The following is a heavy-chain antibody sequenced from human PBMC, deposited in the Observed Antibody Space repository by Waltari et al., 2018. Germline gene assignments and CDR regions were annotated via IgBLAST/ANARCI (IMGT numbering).Heavy chain of an antibody. CDR3: ARETEEAFDF. CDR1: GFTFSSYT. D-gene: IGHD2-21*02. Sequence: EVQLVESGGGLVKPGGSLRLSCAASGFTFSSYTMNWVRQAPGEGLECVCSISGTSHHRYHADSVKGRFTTSRDNAKNSLYLQMNSLRAEDTAVYYCARETEEAFDFWGRGTMVTVSS. CDR2: ISGTSHHR. J-gene: IGHJ3*01. V-gene: IGHV3-21*01.